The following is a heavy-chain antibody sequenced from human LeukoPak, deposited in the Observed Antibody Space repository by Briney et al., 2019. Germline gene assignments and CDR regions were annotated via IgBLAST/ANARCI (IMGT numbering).Heavy chain of an antibody. CDR3: ARAVVTAIGDYFDY. D-gene: IGHD2-21*02. J-gene: IGHJ4*02. CDR1: GGSISSYY. Sequence: SETLSLTCTVSGGSISSYYWSWIRQPPGKGLEWLGYIYYSGSTNYNPSLKSRVTISVDTSKNQFSLKLSSVTAADTAVYYCARAVVTAIGDYFDYWGQGTLVTVSS. V-gene: IGHV4-59*01. CDR2: IYYSGST.